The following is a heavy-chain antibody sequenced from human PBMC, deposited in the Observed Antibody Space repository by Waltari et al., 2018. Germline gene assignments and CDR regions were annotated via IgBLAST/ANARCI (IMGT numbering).Heavy chain of an antibody. CDR1: GFTFSSYS. Sequence: EVQLVESGGGLVKPGGSLRLSCAASGFTFSSYSMNWVRQAPGKGLEWVSSISSSSSYIYYADSVKGRFTISRDNAKNSLYLQMNSLRAEDTAVYYCQQGFSLYYGGRGAEAFDIWGQGTMVTVSS. V-gene: IGHV3-21*01. CDR2: ISSSSSYI. J-gene: IGHJ3*02. CDR3: QQGFSLYYGGRGAEAFDI. D-gene: IGHD4-17*01.